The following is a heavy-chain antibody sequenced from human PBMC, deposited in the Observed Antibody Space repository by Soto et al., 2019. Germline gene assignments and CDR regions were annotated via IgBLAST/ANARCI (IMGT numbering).Heavy chain of an antibody. CDR3: ARNDGSSSNYYLDF. CDR1: GFIFSSYA. CDR2: IWFDGKNK. V-gene: IGHV3-33*01. J-gene: IGHJ4*02. Sequence: TGGSLRLSCSASGFIFSSYAIHWVRQAPGKGLEWVAIIWFDGKNKYYADSVNGRFVISRDNSRKAVFLQMNSLTAEDTAIYYCARNDGSSSNYYLDFWGQGTLVTVSS. D-gene: IGHD6-13*01.